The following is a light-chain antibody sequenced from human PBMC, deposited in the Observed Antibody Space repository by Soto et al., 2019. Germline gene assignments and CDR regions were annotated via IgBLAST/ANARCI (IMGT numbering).Light chain of an antibody. CDR3: HVWDSSSDHVV. CDR2: DDS. J-gene: IGLJ2*01. Sequence: SYELTQPPSVSVAPGQTASITCGGNNIGGKSVNWYQQKPGQAPVVVVYDDSDRPSGIPEGFSGDISAHTATLTISRVEAGDEADYYCHVWDSSSDHVVFGGGTKVTVL. CDR1: NIGGKS. V-gene: IGLV3-21*02.